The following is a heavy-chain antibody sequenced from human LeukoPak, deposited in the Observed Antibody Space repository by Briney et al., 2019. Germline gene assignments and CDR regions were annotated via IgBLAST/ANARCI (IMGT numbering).Heavy chain of an antibody. CDR1: GGTFSSYA. V-gene: IGHV1-69*04. CDR2: IIPILGIA. CDR3: AREAGTFHFDY. Sequence: GSSVKVSCKASGGTFSSYAISWVRQAPGQGLEWMGRIIPILGIANYAQKFQGRVTITADKSTSTAYMELSSLRSEDTAVYYRAREAGTFHFDYWGQGTLVTVSS. J-gene: IGHJ4*02. D-gene: IGHD6-19*01.